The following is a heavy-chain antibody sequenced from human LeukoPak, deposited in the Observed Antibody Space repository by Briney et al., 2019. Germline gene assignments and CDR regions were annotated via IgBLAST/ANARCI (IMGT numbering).Heavy chain of an antibody. CDR2: MYSGGAT. D-gene: IGHD3-10*01. Sequence: GGSLRLSCVASGISVSGTFMSWVHQAPGKGLEWVSTMYSGGATHYADSVKGRFSVSRDNVENTLYLQMDNLRVEDTAVYYCARVVTFELDYWGQGTPVLVSS. J-gene: IGHJ4*02. CDR3: ARVVTFELDY. V-gene: IGHV3-53*01. CDR1: GISVSGTF.